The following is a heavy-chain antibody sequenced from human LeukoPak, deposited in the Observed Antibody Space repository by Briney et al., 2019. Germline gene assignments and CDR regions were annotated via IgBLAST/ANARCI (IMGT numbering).Heavy chain of an antibody. CDR3: AKDISIAAAGTPMT. D-gene: IGHD6-13*01. CDR2: ISWNSGSI. V-gene: IGHV3-9*01. Sequence: GGSLRLSCAASGFTFDDYAMHWVRQAPGKGLEGVSGISWNSGSIGYADSVKGRFTISRDNAKDSLYLQMNSLRAEDTALYYCAKDISIAAAGTPMTWGQGTLVTVSS. J-gene: IGHJ5*02. CDR1: GFTFDDYA.